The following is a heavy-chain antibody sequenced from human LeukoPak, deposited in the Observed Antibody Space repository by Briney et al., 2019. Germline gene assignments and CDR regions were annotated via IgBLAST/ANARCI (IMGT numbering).Heavy chain of an antibody. V-gene: IGHV3-11*06. J-gene: IGHJ4*02. CDR2: ISTTSSYT. Sequence: GGSLRLSCEASGFTFSDYYMSWIRQAPGKGLEWVSYISTTSSYTNYADSVKGRFTIARDNAKNSLYLQMNSLRDEDTAVYYCARDGGYSGYVSRYWGQGTLVTVSS. D-gene: IGHD5-12*01. CDR1: GFTFSDYY. CDR3: ARDGGYSGYVSRY.